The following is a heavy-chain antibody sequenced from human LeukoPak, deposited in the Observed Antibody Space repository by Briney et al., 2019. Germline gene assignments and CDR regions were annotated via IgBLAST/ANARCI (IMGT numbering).Heavy chain of an antibody. CDR3: AKGNDFWSGYPSAY. Sequence: GGSLRLSCAASGFTFSSYAMSWVRQAPGKGLEWVSAISSSGGSTYYADSVKGRFTISRDNSKNTLYLQMNSLRAEDTAVYYCAKGNDFWSGYPSAYWGQGTLVTVSS. CDR2: ISSSGGST. D-gene: IGHD3-3*01. V-gene: IGHV3-23*01. CDR1: GFTFSSYA. J-gene: IGHJ4*02.